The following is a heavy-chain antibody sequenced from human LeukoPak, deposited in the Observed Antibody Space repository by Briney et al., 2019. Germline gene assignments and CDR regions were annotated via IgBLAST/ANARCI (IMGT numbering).Heavy chain of an antibody. CDR3: AKGVRGVIAYYLDY. Sequence: GGSLRLSCAVSGITLSNYGMSWVRQAPGKGLEWVAGISDSGGNTNYADSVKGRFTISRDNPKNTLFLQMNSLRAEDTAVYYCAKGVRGVIAYYLDYWGQGTLVTVSS. CDR2: ISDSGGNT. J-gene: IGHJ4*02. V-gene: IGHV3-23*01. CDR1: GITLSNYG. D-gene: IGHD3-10*01.